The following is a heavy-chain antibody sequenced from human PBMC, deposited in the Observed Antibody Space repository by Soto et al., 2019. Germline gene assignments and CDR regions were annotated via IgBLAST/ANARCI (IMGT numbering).Heavy chain of an antibody. J-gene: IGHJ4*02. V-gene: IGHV3-74*01. D-gene: IGHD5-18*01. CDR2: ISPDGNT. CDR1: GFTFTSYW. Sequence: EVQLVESGGGLVQPGGSLRLSCTASGFTFTSYWVHWVRQAPGKGLVWVSVISPDGNTNYADSVKGRFTIYRDNAKNTVYLQMNSLRAEDKSVYYCARPPGNNYGYFDYWGQGPLVAVSS. CDR3: ARPPGNNYGYFDY.